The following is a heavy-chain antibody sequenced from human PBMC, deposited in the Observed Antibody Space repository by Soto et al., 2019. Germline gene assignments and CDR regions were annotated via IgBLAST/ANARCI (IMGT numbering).Heavy chain of an antibody. Sequence: PGGSLRLSCAASGFTFDDYAMHWVRQAPGKGLEWVSGISWNSGSIGYADSVKGRFTISRDNAKNSLYLQMNSLRAEDTALYYCAKDRTLSSPEGLYYYYGMDVWGQGTTVTVSS. CDR1: GFTFDDYA. V-gene: IGHV3-9*01. CDR3: AKDRTLSSPEGLYYYYGMDV. CDR2: ISWNSGSI. J-gene: IGHJ6*02.